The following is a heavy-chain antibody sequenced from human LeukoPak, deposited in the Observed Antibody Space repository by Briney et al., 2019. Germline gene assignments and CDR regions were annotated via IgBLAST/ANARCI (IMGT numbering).Heavy chain of an antibody. CDR3: ARERGRDDFWSGYYDSAFDI. Sequence: PSETLSLTCTVSGGSISSYYWSWIRQPPGKGLEWIGYIYYSGSTNYNPSLKSRVTMSVDTSKNQFSLKLSSVTAADTAVYYCARERGRDDFWSGYYDSAFDIWGQGTMVTVSS. V-gene: IGHV4-59*12. CDR2: IYYSGST. D-gene: IGHD3-3*01. CDR1: GGSISSYY. J-gene: IGHJ3*02.